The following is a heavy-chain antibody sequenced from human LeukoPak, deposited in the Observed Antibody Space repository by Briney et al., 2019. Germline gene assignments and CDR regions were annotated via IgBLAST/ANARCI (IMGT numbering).Heavy chain of an antibody. Sequence: SETLSLTCTVSGGSISLCFWSWTRQPPRKGLEWIGYIYYSGSTKYNPSLNSRVTISVDTSKNQFSLKVTSVTVADTAVYYCARGVYYRSGYYLSHWSQGTLVTVSS. V-gene: IGHV4-59*12. CDR1: GGSISLCF. D-gene: IGHD3-22*01. J-gene: IGHJ4*02. CDR3: ARGVYYRSGYYLSH. CDR2: IYYSGST.